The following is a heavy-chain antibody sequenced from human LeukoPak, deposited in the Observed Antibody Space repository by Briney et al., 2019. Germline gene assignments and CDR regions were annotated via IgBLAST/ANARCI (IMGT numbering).Heavy chain of an antibody. D-gene: IGHD5-18*01. J-gene: IGHJ4*02. Sequence: GGSLRLSCAASGFTFSSFSMNWVRQAPGKGLEWVANIKQDGTEKYYVDSVKGRFTISRDNAKNSLYLQMNSLRVEDTAVYYCAKAIGYSYGYVDGYFDYWGQGTLVTVSS. V-gene: IGHV3-7*03. CDR2: IKQDGTEK. CDR1: GFTFSSFS. CDR3: AKAIGYSYGYVDGYFDY.